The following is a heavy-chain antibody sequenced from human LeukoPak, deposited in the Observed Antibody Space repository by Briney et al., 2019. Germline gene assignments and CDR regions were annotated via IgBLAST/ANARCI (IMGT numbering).Heavy chain of an antibody. D-gene: IGHD4-23*01. CDR3: ARTDGGDAFDI. V-gene: IGHV1-69*05. CDR1: GGTSSSYA. CDR2: LIPIFGIA. J-gene: IGHJ3*02. Sequence: SVKVSCKSPGGTSSSYAISGVRQAPGQGLEWMGGLIPIFGIAHYAQKFQGGGTTTTDEFTSTAYKELSSLRSEDTAVYYCARTDGGDAFDIWGQGTMVTVSS.